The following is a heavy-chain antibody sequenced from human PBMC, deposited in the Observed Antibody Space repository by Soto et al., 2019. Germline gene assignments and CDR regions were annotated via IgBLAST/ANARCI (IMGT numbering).Heavy chain of an antibody. D-gene: IGHD5-18*01. CDR3: ARDLDTAMVHYFDY. CDR2: IYYSGST. CDR1: GGSISSYY. Sequence: SETLSLTCTVSGGSISSYYWNWIRQPPGKGLEWIGDIYYSGSTNYNPSLKSRVTISVDTSKNQFSLKLSSVTAADTAVYYCARDLDTAMVHYFDYWGQGTLVTVSS. V-gene: IGHV4-59*01. J-gene: IGHJ4*02.